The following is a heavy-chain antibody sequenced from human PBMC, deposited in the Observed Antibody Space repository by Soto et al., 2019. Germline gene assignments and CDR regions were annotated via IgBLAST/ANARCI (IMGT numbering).Heavy chain of an antibody. CDR2: INPSGGST. J-gene: IGHJ4*02. CDR3: ARADYYDGSSFYYDY. D-gene: IGHD3-22*01. CDR1: GYIFANHY. V-gene: IGHV1-46*01. Sequence: QVQLVQSGAEVKKPGASMKVSCKASGYIFANHYIHWVRQAPGQGLEWMGIINPSGGSTNYLQKYQGRVTMTRDTSTRTVYMGLIRLRSEDTSVYVFARADYYDGSSFYYDYWGQGTLVTVSS.